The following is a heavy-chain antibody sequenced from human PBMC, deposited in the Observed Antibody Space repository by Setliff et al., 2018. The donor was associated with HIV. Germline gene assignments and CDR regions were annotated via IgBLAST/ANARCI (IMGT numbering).Heavy chain of an antibody. CDR1: GGSIYGSDYY. CDR2: IYYSGST. J-gene: IGHJ4*02. Sequence: SETLSLTCTVSGGSIYGSDYYWGWIRQPPGKGLESIGSIYYSGSTYYKPSLKSRVTISVDTSKNQFSLKVNSVTAADTAVYYCARSPGVDTNMAFDYWGQGTLVTVSS. V-gene: IGHV4-39*07. CDR3: ARSPGVDTNMAFDY. D-gene: IGHD5-18*01.